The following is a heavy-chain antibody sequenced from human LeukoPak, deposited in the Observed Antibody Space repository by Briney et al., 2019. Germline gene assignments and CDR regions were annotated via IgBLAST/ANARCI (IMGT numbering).Heavy chain of an antibody. CDR2: INHSGST. Sequence: PSETLSLTCAVYGGSFSGYYWSWIRQPPGKGLEWIGEINHSGSTNYNPSLKSRVTISVDTSKNQFSLKLSSVTAADTAVYYCARGPSRTPYGGYAFDIWGQGTMVTVSS. D-gene: IGHD4-23*01. CDR1: GGSFSGYY. V-gene: IGHV4-34*01. J-gene: IGHJ3*02. CDR3: ARGPSRTPYGGYAFDI.